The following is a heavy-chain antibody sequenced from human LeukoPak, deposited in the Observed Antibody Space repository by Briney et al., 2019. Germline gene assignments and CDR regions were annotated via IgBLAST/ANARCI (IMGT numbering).Heavy chain of an antibody. Sequence: SQTLSLTCTVSVGSISSGGYYWSWIRQHPGKGLEWIGYIYYSGSTYYNPSHKSRVTISVDTSKNQFSLKLSSVTAADTAVYYCARAIAAAGSDWFDPWGQGTLVTVSS. J-gene: IGHJ5*02. V-gene: IGHV4-31*03. CDR1: VGSISSGGYY. D-gene: IGHD6-13*01. CDR3: ARAIAAAGSDWFDP. CDR2: IYYSGST.